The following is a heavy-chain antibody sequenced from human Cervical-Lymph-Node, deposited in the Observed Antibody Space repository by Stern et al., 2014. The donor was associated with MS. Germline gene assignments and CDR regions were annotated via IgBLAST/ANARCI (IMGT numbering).Heavy chain of an antibody. CDR1: GFTFSTYA. Sequence: VQLLESGGGVVQPGRSLSLSCVASGFTFSTYAMHWVRQAPGKGLEWVAFVSYDGTQRNSTDSVKARFAISRDNSKNTLYLHMNSLRDEDPAVYFCARGGRGVGLEYWGQGALVTVSS. CDR2: VSYDGTQR. V-gene: IGHV3-30*09. J-gene: IGHJ4*02. CDR3: ARGGRGVGLEY. D-gene: IGHD3-10*01.